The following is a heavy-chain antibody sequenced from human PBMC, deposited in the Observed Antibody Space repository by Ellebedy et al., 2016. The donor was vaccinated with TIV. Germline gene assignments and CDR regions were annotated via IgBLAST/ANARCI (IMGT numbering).Heavy chain of an antibody. CDR2: IYDFDRT. CDR1: GFTFGNYW. V-gene: IGHV3-53*01. Sequence: PGGSLRLSCAASGFTFGNYWMSWVRQAPGKGLECVSVIYDFDRTYYADAVKGRFTITRDTSKNTVFLQMNSLRVDDTAVYFCATEPDYGANSEFDYWGQGTLVTVSS. J-gene: IGHJ4*02. CDR3: ATEPDYGANSEFDY. D-gene: IGHD4-23*01.